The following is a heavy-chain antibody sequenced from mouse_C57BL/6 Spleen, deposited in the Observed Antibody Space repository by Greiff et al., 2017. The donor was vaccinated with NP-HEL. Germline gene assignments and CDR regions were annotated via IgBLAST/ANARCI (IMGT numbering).Heavy chain of an antibody. D-gene: IGHD1-2*01. V-gene: IGHV1-62-2*01. CDR2: FYPGSGSI. J-gene: IGHJ3*01. CDR1: GYTFTEYT. Sequence: QVQLQQSGAELVKPGASVKLSCKASGYTFTEYTIHWVKQRSGQGLEWIGWFYPGSGSIKYNEKFKDKATLTADKSSSTVYMELSRLTSEDSAVYFCARHEDWGSTRLGRGFAYWGQGTLVTVSA. CDR3: ARHEDWGSTRLGRGFAY.